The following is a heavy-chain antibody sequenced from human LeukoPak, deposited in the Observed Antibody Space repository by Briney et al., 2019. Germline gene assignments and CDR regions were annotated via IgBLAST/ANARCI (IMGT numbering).Heavy chain of an antibody. V-gene: IGHV3-20*01. CDR2: INWNGGSR. Sequence: PGGSLRLSCAASGFKFDDYGMSWVRQVPGKGLEWVSGINWNGGSRGYADSVKGRFTISRDNAKNSVYPQMNSLRSEDTAFYHCARDRCSSTSCYNTPNWFDPWGQGTLVTVSS. CDR3: ARDRCSSTSCYNTPNWFDP. J-gene: IGHJ5*02. D-gene: IGHD2-2*02. CDR1: GFKFDDYG.